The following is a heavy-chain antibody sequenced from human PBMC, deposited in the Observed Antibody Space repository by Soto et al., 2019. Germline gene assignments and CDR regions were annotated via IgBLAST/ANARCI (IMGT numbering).Heavy chain of an antibody. CDR2: ISYDGSTI. CDR3: GQDKKISHYYYSGMDL. V-gene: IGHV3-30*18. J-gene: IGHJ6*02. Sequence: QVQLVESGGGVVQPGRSLRLSCAASGFSFSDYAMHWVRQAPGKGLEWVALISYDGSTIHYADSVKGRFTISRDNSKNTLFLQMNSLTEDDTAVYQCGQDKKISHYYYSGMDLWGQGARVIVSS. CDR1: GFSFSDYA. D-gene: IGHD3-3*01.